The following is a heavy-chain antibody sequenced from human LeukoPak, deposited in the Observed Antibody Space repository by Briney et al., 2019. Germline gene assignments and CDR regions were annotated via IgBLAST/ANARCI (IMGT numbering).Heavy chain of an antibody. CDR1: GFTFDDYA. Sequence: GGSLRLSCAASGFTFDDYAMHWVRQAPGKGLEWVSGISWNSGSIGYADSVKGRFTISRDNAKNSLYLQMNSLRAEDTALYYCAKDPEYYYDSSGYLDRWGQGTLVTVSS. V-gene: IGHV3-9*01. D-gene: IGHD3-22*01. J-gene: IGHJ5*02. CDR3: AKDPEYYYDSSGYLDR. CDR2: ISWNSGSI.